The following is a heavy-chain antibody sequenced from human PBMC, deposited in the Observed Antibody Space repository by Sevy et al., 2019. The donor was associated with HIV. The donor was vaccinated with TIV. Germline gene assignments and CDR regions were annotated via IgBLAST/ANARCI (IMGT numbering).Heavy chain of an antibody. CDR2: ISGSADAT. J-gene: IGHJ4*02. V-gene: IGHV3-23*01. CDR1: GFTFSNYA. Sequence: GGCLRLSCAASGFTFSNYAMSWVRQTPGKGLEWVSAISGSADATYYTDSVKGRFTISRDNSKNTVYLQMNSLRAEDTAVYYCVKEVSQYSYSDYWGQGNLVTVSS. CDR3: VKEVSQYSYSDY. D-gene: IGHD5-18*01.